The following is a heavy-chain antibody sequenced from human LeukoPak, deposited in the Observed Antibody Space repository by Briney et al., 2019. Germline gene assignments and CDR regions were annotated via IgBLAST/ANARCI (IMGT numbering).Heavy chain of an antibody. CDR3: VSRAYRGESDI. D-gene: IGHD5-12*01. Sequence: PGGSLRLSCAASGFIFSRYEMNWVRQAPGKGLKWVSYISSSGTTIDYADSVKGRFTISRDNEKNSLYVQMTGLRAEDTAVYYCVSRAYRGESDIWGQGTMVTVSS. CDR1: GFIFSRYE. J-gene: IGHJ3*02. V-gene: IGHV3-48*03. CDR2: ISSSGTTI.